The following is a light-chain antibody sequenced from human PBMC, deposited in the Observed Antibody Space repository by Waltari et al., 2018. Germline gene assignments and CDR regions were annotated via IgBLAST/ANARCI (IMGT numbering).Light chain of an antibody. V-gene: IGLV1-40*01. CDR1: SSNIGAGYD. Sequence: QSVLTQPPSVSGAPGQRVTISCTGSSSNIGAGYDVHWYQQLPGTAPKLLIFVNRHRPSGVPDRFSGSKSGTSASLAITGLQPEDEADYYCQSYDSSLTGSVFGGGTKVTVL. CDR2: VNR. J-gene: IGLJ2*01. CDR3: QSYDSSLTGSV.